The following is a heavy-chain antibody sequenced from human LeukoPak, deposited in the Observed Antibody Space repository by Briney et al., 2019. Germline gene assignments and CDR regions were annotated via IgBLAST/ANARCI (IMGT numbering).Heavy chain of an antibody. CDR3: ARDILALEGDYLFDY. CDR1: GGTFSSYA. Sequence: SVKVSCKASGGTFSSYAISWVRQAPGQGLEWMGRIIPIFGTANYAQKFQGRVTITTDESTSTAYMELSSLRSEDTAVYYCARDILALEGDYLFDYWGQGTLVTVSS. CDR2: IIPIFGTA. J-gene: IGHJ4*02. D-gene: IGHD4-17*01. V-gene: IGHV1-69*05.